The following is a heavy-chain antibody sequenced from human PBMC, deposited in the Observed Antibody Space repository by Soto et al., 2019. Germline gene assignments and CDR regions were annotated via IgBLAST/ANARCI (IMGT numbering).Heavy chain of an antibody. J-gene: IGHJ6*02. Sequence: PGESLKISCKGSGYSFTSYWIGWVRQMPGKGLEWMGIIYPGDSDTRYSPSFQGQVTISADKSISTAYLQWSSLKASDTAMYYCARHGCSSTSCYTFSYYGMDVWGQGTSVTVSS. CDR1: GYSFTSYW. V-gene: IGHV5-51*01. CDR3: ARHGCSSTSCYTFSYYGMDV. D-gene: IGHD2-2*02. CDR2: IYPGDSDT.